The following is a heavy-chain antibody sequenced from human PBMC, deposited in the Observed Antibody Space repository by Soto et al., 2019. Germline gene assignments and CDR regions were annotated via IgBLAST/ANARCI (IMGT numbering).Heavy chain of an antibody. J-gene: IGHJ6*03. V-gene: IGHV3-15*07. CDR3: TTDVVTMVRGVSSTLYYMDV. CDR1: GFTFSNAW. CDR2: IKSKTDGGTT. Sequence: GGSLRLSCAASGFTFSNAWMNWVRQAPGKGLEWVGRIKSKTDGGTTDYAAPVKGRFTISRDDSKNTLYLQMNSLRTEDTAVYYCTTDVVTMVRGVSSTLYYMDVWGKGTTVTVSS. D-gene: IGHD3-10*01.